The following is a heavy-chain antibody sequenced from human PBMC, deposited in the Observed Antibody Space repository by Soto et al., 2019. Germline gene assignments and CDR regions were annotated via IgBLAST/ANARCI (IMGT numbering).Heavy chain of an antibody. CDR1: GGSISSGDYY. D-gene: IGHD5-12*01. CDR3: ARAGYGPYYYYGMDV. Sequence: PSETLSLTCTVSGGSISSGDYYWSWIRQPPGKGLEWIGYIYYSGSTYYNPSLKSRVTISVDTSKNQFSLKLSPVTAADTAVYYCARAGYGPYYYYGMDVWGQGTTVTVSS. V-gene: IGHV4-30-4*01. J-gene: IGHJ6*02. CDR2: IYYSGST.